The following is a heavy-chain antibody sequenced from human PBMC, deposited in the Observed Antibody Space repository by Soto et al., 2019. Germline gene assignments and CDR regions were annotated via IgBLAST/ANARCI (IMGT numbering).Heavy chain of an antibody. CDR1: GFNFNVAW. J-gene: IGHJ3*02. CDR3: TKVLALPPNDAFDI. V-gene: IGHV3-15*01. Sequence: EGQLVESGGGLVEPGGSLRLSYAASGFNFNVAWMNWVRQAPGKELEWLGRIKSKGGGETTEYVAFVKGRFTISRDDSKNTLYLQMNSLKSEDTAVYYCTKVLALPPNDAFDIWGQGTMVTVSS. D-gene: IGHD3-3*02. CDR2: IKSKGGGETT.